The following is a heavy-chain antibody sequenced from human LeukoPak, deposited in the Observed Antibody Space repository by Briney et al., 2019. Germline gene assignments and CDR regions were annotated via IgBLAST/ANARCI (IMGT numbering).Heavy chain of an antibody. D-gene: IGHD3-3*01. CDR2: ISGGSGIR. CDR1: GFNFNDYA. J-gene: IGHJ4*02. CDR3: LKGQEFLEYIYDF. V-gene: IGHV3-23*01. Sequence: GGSLTLSCAASGFNFNDYAMTWVRQAPGKGLEWVSGISGGSGIRNQADTVKGRFTISRDKSKCSLYLQMGGLRAEDTAVYFCLKGQEFLEYIYDFWGQGTLVTVSS.